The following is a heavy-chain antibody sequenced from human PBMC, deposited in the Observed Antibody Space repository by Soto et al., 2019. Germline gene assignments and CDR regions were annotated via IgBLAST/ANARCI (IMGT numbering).Heavy chain of an antibody. D-gene: IGHD2-8*02. CDR3: ARARGYCTGASCSLFYFYGLDV. CDR1: GDSITSGTNY. J-gene: IGHJ6*02. Sequence: QVQLQESGPGLVKPSQTLSLTCTVSGDSITSGTNYWSWIRQSPGKGLEWVGFVFHSGTTFYNPSLQSRVLMSVDPSKNQFSLNVRSLTAADTAVYYCARARGYCTGASCSLFYFYGLDVWGQGTTVSVSS. CDR2: VFHSGTT. V-gene: IGHV4-30-4*01.